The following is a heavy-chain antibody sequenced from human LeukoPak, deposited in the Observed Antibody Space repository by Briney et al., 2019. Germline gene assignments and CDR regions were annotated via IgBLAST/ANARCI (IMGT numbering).Heavy chain of an antibody. Sequence: SETLSLTCIVSGGSISSYYWSWIRQPAGKGLEWIGRIYTTGNTNYNPSLKSRVTMSIDTSKKQFSLKQSSVTAADTAVYYCARGKYYYDSNSSYRYFDPWGQGTLVTVSS. V-gene: IGHV4-4*07. D-gene: IGHD3-22*01. J-gene: IGHJ5*02. CDR2: IYTTGNT. CDR3: ARGKYYYDSNSSYRYFDP. CDR1: GGSISSYY.